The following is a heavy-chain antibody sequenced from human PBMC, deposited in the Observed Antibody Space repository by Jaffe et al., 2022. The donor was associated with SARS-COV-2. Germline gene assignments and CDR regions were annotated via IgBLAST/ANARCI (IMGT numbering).Heavy chain of an antibody. Sequence: EVQLVESGGGLVQPGGSLRLSCAASGFTFSSYAMSWVRQAPGKGLEWVSAISGSGGSTYYADSVKGRFTISRDNSKNTLYLQMNSLRAEDTAVYYCAKLVGDIVVVPAARRSRHYYYYYYMDVWGKGTTVTVSS. CDR3: AKLVGDIVVVPAARRSRHYYYYYYMDV. CDR2: ISGSGGST. V-gene: IGHV3-23*04. CDR1: GFTFSSYA. J-gene: IGHJ6*03. D-gene: IGHD2-2*01.